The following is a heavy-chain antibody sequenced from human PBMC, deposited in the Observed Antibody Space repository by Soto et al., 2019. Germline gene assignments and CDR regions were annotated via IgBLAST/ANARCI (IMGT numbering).Heavy chain of an antibody. CDR3: APFSAGDERLFFDY. Sequence: PSETLSLTCTVSGGSISSYYWSWIRQPPGKGLEWIGYIYYSGSTNYNPSLKSRVTISVDTSKNQFSLKLSSVTAADTAVYYCAPFSAGDERLFFDYWGQGTLVTVS. V-gene: IGHV4-59*01. CDR2: IYYSGST. CDR1: GGSISSYY. D-gene: IGHD3-16*01. J-gene: IGHJ4*02.